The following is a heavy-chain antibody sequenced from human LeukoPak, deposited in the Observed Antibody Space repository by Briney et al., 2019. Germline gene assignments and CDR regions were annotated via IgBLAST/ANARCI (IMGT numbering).Heavy chain of an antibody. Sequence: GGSLRLSCAASGFTFSNAWMNWVRQAPGKGLEWVGRTKSTADGGTTDYAAVVKGRFTISRDDSKNTLYVQMNNLKTEDTAIYYCTTGSSSTWHDGYWGQGALVTVSS. V-gene: IGHV3-15*01. CDR2: TKSTADGGTT. D-gene: IGHD6-13*01. CDR3: TTGSSSTWHDGY. J-gene: IGHJ4*02. CDR1: GFTFSNAW.